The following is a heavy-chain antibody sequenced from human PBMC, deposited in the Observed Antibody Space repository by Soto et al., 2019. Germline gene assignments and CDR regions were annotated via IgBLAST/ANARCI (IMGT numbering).Heavy chain of an antibody. V-gene: IGHV1-18*01. J-gene: IGHJ4*02. CDR2: ISAYYGST. CDR3: AREVDTGMGY. CDR1: GYTFTTYG. D-gene: IGHD5-18*01. Sequence: DSAKVSCKASGYTFTTYGISWVRQAPGQGLEWMGWISAYYGSTDYEQKFQGRGTISVDTSKNQFSLKLISVTAADTAVYYCAREVDTGMGYWGKRTLVTVSS.